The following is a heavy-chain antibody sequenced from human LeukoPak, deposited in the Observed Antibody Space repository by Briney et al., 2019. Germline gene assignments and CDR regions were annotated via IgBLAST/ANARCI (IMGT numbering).Heavy chain of an antibody. CDR1: GFTFSSYG. CDR3: ARDFELSH. D-gene: IGHD3-16*02. J-gene: IGHJ4*02. V-gene: IGHV3-33*01. CDR2: IWYDGSSK. Sequence: PGRSLTLSCTASGFTFSSYGMLGAPQAPGKGLEWVALIWYDGSSKHYADSLRGRFTISRDNSKNTLYLQMNSLRAEDTAVYYCARDFELSHWGQGTLVTVSS.